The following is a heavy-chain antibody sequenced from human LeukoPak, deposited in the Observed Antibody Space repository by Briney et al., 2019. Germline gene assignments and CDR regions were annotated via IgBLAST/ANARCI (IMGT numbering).Heavy chain of an antibody. J-gene: IGHJ6*03. Sequence: SETLSLTCTVSGGSISSSSYYWSWIRQPPGKGLEWIGYIYYSGSTNYNPSLKSRVTISVDTSKNQFSLKLSSVTAADTAVYYCARAGGFDSSGYYYDVDYYYMDVWGKGTTVTVSS. CDR1: GGSISSSSYY. CDR3: ARAGGFDSSGYYYDVDYYYMDV. D-gene: IGHD3-22*01. CDR2: IYYSGST. V-gene: IGHV4-61*01.